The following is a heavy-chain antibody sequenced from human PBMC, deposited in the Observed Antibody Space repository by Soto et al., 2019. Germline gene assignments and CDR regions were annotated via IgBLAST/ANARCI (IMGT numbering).Heavy chain of an antibody. CDR3: VGSLMSRAMESFDY. D-gene: IGHD5-18*01. CDR2: ISYTVDA. Sequence: HVQLQESGPGLVKPSEPLSLTCSVSAGSISRYYWGWVRQSPGEGLEWIAHISYTVDASYNPSLKSRVTMSLGTSKNQIALSLMSVTAADTAVYYCVGSLMSRAMESFDYWGQGTLVTVTS. J-gene: IGHJ4*02. CDR1: AGSISRYY. V-gene: IGHV4-59*01.